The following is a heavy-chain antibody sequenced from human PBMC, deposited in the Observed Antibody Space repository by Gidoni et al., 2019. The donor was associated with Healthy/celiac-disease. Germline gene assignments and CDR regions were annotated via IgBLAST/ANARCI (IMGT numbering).Heavy chain of an antibody. CDR3: ARSGSGSYYYYYMDV. J-gene: IGHJ6*03. CDR2: INHSGST. D-gene: IGHD3-10*01. CDR1: GGYFSGYY. Sequence: GAGLLKPSETLSLTCAVYGGYFSGYYWSWIRQPPGKGLEWLGEINHSGSTNYNPSLKSRVTISVDTSKNQFSLKLSSVTAADTAVYYCARSGSGSYYYYYMDVWGKGTTVTVSS. V-gene: IGHV4-34*01.